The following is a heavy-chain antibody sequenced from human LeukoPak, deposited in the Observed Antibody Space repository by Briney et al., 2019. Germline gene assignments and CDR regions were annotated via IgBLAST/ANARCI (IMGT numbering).Heavy chain of an antibody. D-gene: IGHD5-12*01. CDR2: ISAYNGNT. CDR3: ARVRGLLWWLRDFDY. V-gene: IGHV1-18*01. J-gene: IGHJ4*02. Sequence: VASVKVSCKASGYTFTSYDISWVRQAPGQGLEWMGWISAYNGNTNYAQKLQGRVTMTTDTSMSTAYMELRSLRSDDTAVYYCARVRGLLWWLRDFDYWGQGTLVTVSS. CDR1: GYTFTSYD.